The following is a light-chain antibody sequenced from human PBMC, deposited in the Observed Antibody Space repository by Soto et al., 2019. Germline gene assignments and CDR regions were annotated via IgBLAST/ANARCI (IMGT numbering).Light chain of an antibody. CDR1: SSNIGNNY. CDR2: ENN. CDR3: RTWDSSLSAYNYG. V-gene: IGLV1-51*02. J-gene: IGLJ1*01. Sequence: QSVRTQPCSEPADPWLKVTFSCSGSSSNIGNNYVSWYQQLPGTAPKLLIYENNKRPSGIPDRFSGSKSGTSATLCITGLQTGAEADYYCRTWDSSLSAYNYGFGTGTKVTAL.